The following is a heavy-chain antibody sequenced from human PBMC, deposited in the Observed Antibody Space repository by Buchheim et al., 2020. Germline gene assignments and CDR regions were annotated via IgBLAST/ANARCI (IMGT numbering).Heavy chain of an antibody. J-gene: IGHJ4*02. CDR3: ARDRGAHDYGPIDF. Sequence: QVQLQESGPGLVKPSQTLSLTCTVSGVSISSGPFYWTWIRQQPGKGLEWIGYIHYTGLAYSSPSLSSRLSMSVDTSQNPLSLTLTAVTAADTAIYYCARDRGAHDYGPIDFWGQGAL. D-gene: IGHD4-17*01. V-gene: IGHV4-31*03. CDR2: IHYTGLA. CDR1: GVSISSGPFY.